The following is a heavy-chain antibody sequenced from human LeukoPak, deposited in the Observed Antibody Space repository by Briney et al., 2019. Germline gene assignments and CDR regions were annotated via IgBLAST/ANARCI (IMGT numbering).Heavy chain of an antibody. D-gene: IGHD5-12*01. CDR3: ARVSGYDSRFDP. Sequence: GASVKDSCKASGYTFTGYYMHWVRPAPGQGLEWMGWINPNSGGTNYAQKFQGRVTMTRDTSISTAYMELSRLRSDDTAVYYCARVSGYDSRFDPWGQGTLVTVSS. CDR2: INPNSGGT. J-gene: IGHJ5*02. CDR1: GYTFTGYY. V-gene: IGHV1-2*02.